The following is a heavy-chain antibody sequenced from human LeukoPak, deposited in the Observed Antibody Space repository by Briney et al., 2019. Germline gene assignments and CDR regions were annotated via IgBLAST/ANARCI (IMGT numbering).Heavy chain of an antibody. CDR2: INPNSGGT. CDR3: ARDLVVVVAATYDAFDI. Sequence: SVKVSCKASGYTFTGYYIHWVRQAPGQGLEWMGWINPNSGGTKSAQKFQGRVTMTRDTSISTVYMELSSLRSEDTAVYYCARDLVVVVAATYDAFDIWGQGTMVTVSS. D-gene: IGHD2-15*01. V-gene: IGHV1-2*02. CDR1: GYTFTGYY. J-gene: IGHJ3*02.